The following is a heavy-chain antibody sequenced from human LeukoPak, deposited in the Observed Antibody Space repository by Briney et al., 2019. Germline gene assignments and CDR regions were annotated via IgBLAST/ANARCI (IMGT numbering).Heavy chain of an antibody. J-gene: IGHJ6*03. CDR1: GGTFSSYA. V-gene: IGHV1-69*13. CDR3: ARDFRSGYDFWSGPTQNYYYYYMDV. Sequence: SVKVSCKASGGTFSSYAISWVRQAPGQGLEWMGGIIPIFGTANYAQKFQGRVTITPDESTSTAYMELSSLRSEDTAVYYCARDFRSGYDFWSGPTQNYYYYYMDVWGKGTTVTVSS. CDR2: IIPIFGTA. D-gene: IGHD3-3*01.